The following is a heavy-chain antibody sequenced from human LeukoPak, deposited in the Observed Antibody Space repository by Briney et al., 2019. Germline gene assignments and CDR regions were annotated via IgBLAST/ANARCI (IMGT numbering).Heavy chain of an antibody. CDR3: ARGPWGVSSGYYGYFDY. Sequence: GRSLRLSCAASGFTFSSYAMHWVRQAPGKGLEWVAVISYGGSNKYYADSVKGRFTISRDNSKNTLYLQMNSLRAEDTAVYYCARGPWGVSSGYYGYFDYWGQGTLVTVSS. V-gene: IGHV3-30-3*01. CDR1: GFTFSSYA. CDR2: ISYGGSNK. D-gene: IGHD3-22*01. J-gene: IGHJ4*02.